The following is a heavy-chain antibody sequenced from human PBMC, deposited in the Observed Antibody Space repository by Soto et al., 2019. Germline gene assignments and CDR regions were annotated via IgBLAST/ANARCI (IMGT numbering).Heavy chain of an antibody. J-gene: IGHJ6*02. D-gene: IGHD2-15*01. CDR2: INHSGRT. CDR1: GGSFSDYY. Sequence: SATLSLTCAVYGGSFSDYYWSWIRQAPGKGLEWIGEINHSGRTNYSPSLKSRVTISGDTSKNQFSLRLTSVTAADSAIYYCARVRLVVVAAAFPQYYFHGMDVWGQGTTVTVSS. V-gene: IGHV4-34*01. CDR3: ARVRLVVVAAAFPQYYFHGMDV.